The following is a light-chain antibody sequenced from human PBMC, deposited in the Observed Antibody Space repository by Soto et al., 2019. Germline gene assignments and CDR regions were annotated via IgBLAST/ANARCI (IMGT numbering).Light chain of an antibody. V-gene: IGKV3-11*01. Sequence: EVVWTQSPGTLSLSPGEGATLSCRASQSVTIYLAWYQKKXGXPPRLLIYDVYKRATGIPARFSGSGSGTELNLNIASLEHEDSAFYFCQQRSNWPPTFGQATRLEIK. CDR2: DVY. J-gene: IGKJ5*01. CDR3: QQRSNWPPT. CDR1: QSVTIY.